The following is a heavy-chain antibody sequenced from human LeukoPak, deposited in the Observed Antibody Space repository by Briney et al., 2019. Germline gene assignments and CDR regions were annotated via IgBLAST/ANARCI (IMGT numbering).Heavy chain of an antibody. D-gene: IGHD3-22*01. V-gene: IGHV4-34*01. CDR3: ARGLSYDSSGYYGSDYFDY. Sequence: SETLSLTCAVYGGSFSGYYWSWIRQPPGKGLEWIGEINHSGSTNYNPSLKSRVTISVDTSKNQFSLKLSSVTAAGTAVYYCARGLSYDSSGYYGSDYFDYWGQGTLVAVSS. J-gene: IGHJ4*02. CDR2: INHSGST. CDR1: GGSFSGYY.